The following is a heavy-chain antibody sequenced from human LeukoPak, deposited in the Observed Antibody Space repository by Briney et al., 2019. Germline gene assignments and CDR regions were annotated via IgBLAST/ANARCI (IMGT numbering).Heavy chain of an antibody. Sequence: GGSLRLSCAGSGFNFTNFDMHWVRQFPGKGLERVSGINTAGDTYYPASVKGRFTISRDNDNYSLYLQMNSLRAGDTAVYYCTRDAHGMDVWGRGTTVIVSS. CDR2: INTAGDT. V-gene: IGHV3-13*01. CDR1: GFNFTNFD. CDR3: TRDAHGMDV. J-gene: IGHJ6*02.